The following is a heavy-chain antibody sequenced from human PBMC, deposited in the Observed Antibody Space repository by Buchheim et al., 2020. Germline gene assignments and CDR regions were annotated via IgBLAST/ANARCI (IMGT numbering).Heavy chain of an antibody. CDR1: GFTFSDYY. Sequence: QVQLVESGGGLVKPGGSLRLSCTPSGFTFSDYYMSWIRQAPGKGLEWISCISNSGSYTYYADSVKGRFTVSRDRAKNSLYLQMDSLRAEDTAVYYCARSHDFWGGYYFDSWGQG. D-gene: IGHD3-3*01. J-gene: IGHJ4*02. CDR2: ISNSGSYT. CDR3: ARSHDFWGGYYFDS. V-gene: IGHV3-11*06.